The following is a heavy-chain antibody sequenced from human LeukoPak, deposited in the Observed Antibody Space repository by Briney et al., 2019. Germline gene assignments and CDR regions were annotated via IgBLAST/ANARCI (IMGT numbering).Heavy chain of an antibody. V-gene: IGHV1-69*04. Sequence: SVKVSCKASGGTFSSYAISWVRQAPGQGLEWMGRIIPILGIANYAQKFQGRVTITADKSTSTAYMELSSLRSEDTAVYYCARDLLSKVTPENWFDPWGQGTLVTVSS. CDR2: IIPILGIA. CDR1: GGTFSSYA. D-gene: IGHD4-17*01. CDR3: ARDLLSKVTPENWFDP. J-gene: IGHJ5*02.